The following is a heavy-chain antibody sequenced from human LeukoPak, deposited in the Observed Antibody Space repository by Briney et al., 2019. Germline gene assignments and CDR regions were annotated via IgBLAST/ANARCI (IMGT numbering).Heavy chain of an antibody. CDR3: ARRLLQAWFGEYINWFDP. CDR2: IYYSGST. D-gene: IGHD3-10*01. V-gene: IGHV4-39*01. Sequence: SETLSLTCTVSGGSISSSSYYWGWIRQPPGKGLEWIGTIYYSGSTYYNPSLKSRVTISVDTSTNQFSLKLSSVTAADTAVYYCARRLLQAWFGEYINWFDPWGQGTLVTVSS. J-gene: IGHJ5*02. CDR1: GGSISSSSYY.